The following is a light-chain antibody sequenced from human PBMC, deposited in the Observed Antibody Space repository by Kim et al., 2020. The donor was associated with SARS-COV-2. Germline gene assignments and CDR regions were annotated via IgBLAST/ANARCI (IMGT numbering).Light chain of an antibody. CDR3: QQYYSIPRT. CDR1: QSILYSSNNKNY. Sequence: ATSNGKSSQSILYSSNNKNYLAWYQQKPGQPPKLLIYWASTRETGVPDRFSGSGSGTDFTLTISSLQAEDVAVYYCQQYYSIPRTFGQGTKVDIK. V-gene: IGKV4-1*01. CDR2: WAS. J-gene: IGKJ1*01.